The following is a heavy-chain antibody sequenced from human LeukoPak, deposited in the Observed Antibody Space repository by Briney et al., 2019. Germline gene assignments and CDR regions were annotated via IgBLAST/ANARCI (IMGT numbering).Heavy chain of an antibody. CDR1: GYTFTSYG. V-gene: IGHV1-18*01. CDR3: ARDFGWLQYPPSHPFDY. Sequence: ASVKVSCKASGYTFTSYGISWVRQAPGQGLEWMGWISAYNGNTNYAQKLQGRVTMTTDTSTSTAYMELRSLRSDDTAVYYCARDFGWLQYPPSHPFDYWGQGTLVTVSS. CDR2: ISAYNGNT. D-gene: IGHD5-24*01. J-gene: IGHJ4*02.